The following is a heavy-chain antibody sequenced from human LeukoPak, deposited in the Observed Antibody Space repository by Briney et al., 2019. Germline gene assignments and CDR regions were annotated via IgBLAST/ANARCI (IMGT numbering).Heavy chain of an antibody. CDR3: ARGRTHCSGGSCYSEYFQH. CDR2: IIPIFDTA. J-gene: IGHJ1*01. CDR1: GGTFSSYS. V-gene: IGHV1-69*13. Sequence: ASVKVSCKASGGTFSSYSISWVRQAPGQGLEWMGGIIPIFDTADYAQKFQGRVTITADESTSTAYMELSSLRSEDTAVYYCARGRTHCSGGSCYSEYFQHWGQGTLVTVSS. D-gene: IGHD2-15*01.